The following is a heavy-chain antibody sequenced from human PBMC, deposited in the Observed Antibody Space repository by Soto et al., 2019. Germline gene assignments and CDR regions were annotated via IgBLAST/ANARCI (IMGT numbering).Heavy chain of an antibody. Sequence: QVQLVQSGAEVKKPGASVKVSCKASGYTFTGYYMHWVRQAPGQGLEWMGWINPNSGGTNYAQKFQGRVTQTRDTSTSTVYMELSSLRSEDRAVYYCARGYGSGNFYALWGQGTLVTVSS. V-gene: IGHV1-2*02. J-gene: IGHJ4*02. CDR1: GYTFTGYY. CDR2: INPNSGGT. D-gene: IGHD3-10*01. CDR3: ARGYGSGNFYAL.